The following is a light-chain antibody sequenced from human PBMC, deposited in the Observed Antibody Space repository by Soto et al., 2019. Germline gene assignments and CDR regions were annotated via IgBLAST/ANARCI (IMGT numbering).Light chain of an antibody. Sequence: EIVLTQSPGTLSLSPRERATLSCRASQSIFNNYLAWYQQKPGQAPRLLVYGASFRATGIPDRFSGSGSGTDFTLTISRLEPEDFAVYYCQQYYSAPAFGQGTKVEIK. V-gene: IGKV3-20*01. CDR2: GAS. J-gene: IGKJ1*01. CDR3: QQYYSAPA. CDR1: QSIFNNY.